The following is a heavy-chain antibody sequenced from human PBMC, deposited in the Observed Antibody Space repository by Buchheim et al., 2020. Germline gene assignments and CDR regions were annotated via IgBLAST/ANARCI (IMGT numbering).Heavy chain of an antibody. D-gene: IGHD1-26*01. CDR1: GGSISSTNW. CDR3: VHYTGSYYFFLDY. J-gene: IGHJ4*02. Sequence: QAQLQESGPGLAKPSGTLSLTCAVSGGSISSTNWWSWVRQPPGKGLEWIGEIYYTGRTNYNPSLKSRVTISVDKSNNQFSLEVTSVTAADTAIYYCVHYTGSYYFFLDYWGQGTL. V-gene: IGHV4-4*02. CDR2: IYYTGRT.